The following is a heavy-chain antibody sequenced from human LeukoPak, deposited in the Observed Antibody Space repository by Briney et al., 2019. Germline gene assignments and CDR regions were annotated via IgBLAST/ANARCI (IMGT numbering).Heavy chain of an antibody. CDR3: ARESGYSFLNV. J-gene: IGHJ6*04. CDR1: RYTFTSYD. D-gene: IGHD5-18*01. Sequence: ASVKVSCKASRYTFTSYDINWVRQATGQGLEWMGWMNPNSGNTGYAQKFQGRVTITRDTSINTVYMELSSLRSDDTAVYYCARESGYSFLNVWGKGTSVTVSS. CDR2: MNPNSGNT. V-gene: IGHV1-8*03.